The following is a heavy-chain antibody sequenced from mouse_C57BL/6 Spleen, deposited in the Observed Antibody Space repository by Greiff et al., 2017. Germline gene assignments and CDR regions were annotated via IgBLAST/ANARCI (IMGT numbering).Heavy chain of an antibody. CDR3: ARSTYDYYAMDY. J-gene: IGHJ4*01. Sequence: VQLQQSGPELVKPGASVKLSCKASGYTFTSYWMHWVKQRPGQGLEWIGNINPSNGGTNYNEKFKSKATLTVDTSSSTAYMQLSSLTSEDSAVYYCARSTYDYYAMDYWGQGTSVTVSS. CDR2: INPSNGGT. D-gene: IGHD6-5*01. V-gene: IGHV1-53*01. CDR1: GYTFTSYW.